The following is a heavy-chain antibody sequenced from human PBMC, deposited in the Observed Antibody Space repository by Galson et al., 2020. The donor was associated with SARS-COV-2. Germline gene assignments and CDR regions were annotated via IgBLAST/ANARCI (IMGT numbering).Heavy chain of an antibody. CDR1: GFTFVTYA. V-gene: IGHV3-23*01. J-gene: IGHJ5*02. Sequence: GGSLRLSCAASGFTFVTYAMAWVRQAPGKGLEWVSGISGSGVKTYYADSVKGRFTISRDNSKNLVYLQMNSLRVEDTAVYYCAKMGGGYYRDWFDPWGQGSMVTVSS. D-gene: IGHD3-3*01. CDR2: ISGSGVKT. CDR3: AKMGGGYYRDWFDP.